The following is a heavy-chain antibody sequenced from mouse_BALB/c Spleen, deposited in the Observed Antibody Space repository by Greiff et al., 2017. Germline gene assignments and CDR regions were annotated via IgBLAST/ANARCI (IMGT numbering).Heavy chain of an antibody. CDR1: GFTFSSFG. CDR2: ISSGSSTI. Sequence: DVKLVESGGGLVQPGGSRKLSCAASGFTFSSFGMHWVRQAPEKGLEWVAYISSGSSTIYYADTVKGRFTISRDNPKNTLFLQMTSLRSEDTAMYYCARYLGLDYWGQGTTLTVSS. V-gene: IGHV5-17*02. CDR3: ARYLGLDY. J-gene: IGHJ2*01. D-gene: IGHD4-1*01.